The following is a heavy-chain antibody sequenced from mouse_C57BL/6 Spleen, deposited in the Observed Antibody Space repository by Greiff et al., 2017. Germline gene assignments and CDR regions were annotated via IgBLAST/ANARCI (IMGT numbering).Heavy chain of an antibody. D-gene: IGHD1-1*01. V-gene: IGHV14-2*01. CDR3: ARYYGSSYDAMDY. CDR2: IDPEDGET. Sequence: EVQVVESGAELVKPGASVKLSCTASGFNIKDYYMHWVKQRTKQGLEWIGRIDPEDGETKYAPKFQGKATITADTSSNTAYLQLSSLTSEDTAVYYCARYYGSSYDAMDYWGQGTSVTVSS. CDR1: GFNIKDYY. J-gene: IGHJ4*01.